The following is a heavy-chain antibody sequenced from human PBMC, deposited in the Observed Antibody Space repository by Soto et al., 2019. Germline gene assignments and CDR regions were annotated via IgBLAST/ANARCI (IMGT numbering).Heavy chain of an antibody. CDR3: ARDYGDGNYYYGVDV. CDR2: TYYRSKWYN. CDR1: GDSVSSNRGA. D-gene: IGHD4-17*01. J-gene: IGHJ6*02. Sequence: QVQLQPSGPGLVKPSQTLSLTCAISGDSVSSNRGAWNWIRQSPSRGLEWLGRTYYRSKWYNDFPVSVRGRITINADTAKNQFSLQLNSLTADDTAVYHCARDYGDGNYYYGVDVWSQGTTVTVSS. V-gene: IGHV6-1*01.